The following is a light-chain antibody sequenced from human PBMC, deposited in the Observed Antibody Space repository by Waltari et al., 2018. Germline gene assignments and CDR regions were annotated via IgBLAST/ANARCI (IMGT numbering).Light chain of an antibody. Sequence: AIRLTQSPSSIAASTGDRVTITCRASQGVGSYLAWDQQKSGGAPKLLLYASSSLEAEVPSRFGGSGSGTDFTLTISCLQSEDFASYFCQQYYSYPVTFGQGTRV. CDR3: QQYYSYPVT. CDR2: ASS. V-gene: IGKV1-8*01. J-gene: IGKJ1*01. CDR1: QGVGSY.